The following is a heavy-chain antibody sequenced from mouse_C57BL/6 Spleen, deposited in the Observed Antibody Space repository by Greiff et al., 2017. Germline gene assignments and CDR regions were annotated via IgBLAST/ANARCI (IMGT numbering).Heavy chain of an antibody. D-gene: IGHD2-1*01. CDR1: GYTFTDYY. V-gene: IGHV1-64*01. CDR2: INPYNGGT. Sequence: QVQLQQPGAELVKPGASVKLSCKASGYTFTDYYMHWVKQRPGQGLEWIGMINPYNGGTNYNQKFKGKATLTVDKSSSTAYMELSSLTSEDSAVXYGASYGNCVLWYFDVWGQGTTLTVSS. CDR3: ASYGNCVLWYFDV. J-gene: IGHJ1*01.